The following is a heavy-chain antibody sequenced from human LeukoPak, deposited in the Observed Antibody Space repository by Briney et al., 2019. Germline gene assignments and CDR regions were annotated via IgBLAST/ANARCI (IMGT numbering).Heavy chain of an antibody. J-gene: IGHJ4*02. CDR1: GYTLTELS. D-gene: IGHD3-10*01. CDR3: ATVLQFGSGNPHIFDY. Sequence: GASVKVSCKVSGYTLTELSMHWVRQAPGKGLEWMGGFDPEDGETIYAQKFQGRVTMTEDTSTDTAYMELSSLRPEDTAVYYCATVLQFGSGNPHIFDYWGQGTLVTVSS. V-gene: IGHV1-24*01. CDR2: FDPEDGET.